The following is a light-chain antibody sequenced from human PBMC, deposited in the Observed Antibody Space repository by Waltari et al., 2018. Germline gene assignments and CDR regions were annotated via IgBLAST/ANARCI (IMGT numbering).Light chain of an antibody. CDR3: QQYNSAPPT. J-gene: IGKJ1*01. CDR1: QGISSW. Sequence: DIQMTQSPSSLSAYVGDRVTITCRASQGISSWLAWYQQKPGKAPKLLIYKASSFQSGVPSRFSGSGSGTDFALTISSLQPEDFATYDCQQYNSAPPTFGQGTKVEIK. V-gene: IGKV1-12*01. CDR2: KAS.